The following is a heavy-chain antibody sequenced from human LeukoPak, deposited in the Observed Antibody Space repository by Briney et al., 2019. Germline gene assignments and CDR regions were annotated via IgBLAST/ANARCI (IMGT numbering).Heavy chain of an antibody. CDR2: TKEDGSQT. Sequence: GGSLRLSCAASGFTFSTYWMTWVRQAPGKGLEWVANTKEDGSQTKYADSFLGRFTVSRDNSKNSLFLQMNSLRVEDTAVYYCVRDYPVVNPYWGQGTRVTVSS. CDR1: GFTFSTYW. CDR3: VRDYPVVNPY. D-gene: IGHD3-22*01. V-gene: IGHV3-7*01. J-gene: IGHJ4*02.